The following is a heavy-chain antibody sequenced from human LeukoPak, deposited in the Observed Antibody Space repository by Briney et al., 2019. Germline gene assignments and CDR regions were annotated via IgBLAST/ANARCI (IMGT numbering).Heavy chain of an antibody. V-gene: IGHV4-59*08. CDR3: ARHDYSNPRVDY. J-gene: IGHJ4*02. D-gene: IGHD4-11*01. Sequence: SETLSLTCTVSGGGSISNYYWNWIRQSPRKGLEWIGNIYYSGSTNYNPSLQSRVTISVDTSKAQFSLWLSSVTAADTAVYYCARHDYSNPRVDYWGQGTPVTVSS. CDR2: IYYSGST. CDR1: GGGSISNYY.